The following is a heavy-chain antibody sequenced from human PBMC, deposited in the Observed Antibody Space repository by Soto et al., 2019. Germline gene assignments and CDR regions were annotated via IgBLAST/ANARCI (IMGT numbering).Heavy chain of an antibody. CDR2: IYSGGST. CDR3: ASMITVTPFDY. D-gene: IGHD4-17*01. V-gene: IGHV3-53*01. CDR1: GFTVSSNY. J-gene: IGHJ4*02. Sequence: GGSLRLSCAASGFTVSSNYMSWVRQAPGKGLEWVSVIYSGGSTYYADSVKGRFTISRDNSKNTLYLQMNSLRAEDTAVYYCASMITVTPFDYWGQGTLVTVSS.